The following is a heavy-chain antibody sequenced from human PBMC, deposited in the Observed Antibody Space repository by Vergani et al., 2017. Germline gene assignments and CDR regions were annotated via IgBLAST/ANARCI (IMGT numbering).Heavy chain of an antibody. CDR2: IRSKAYGGTT. V-gene: IGHV3-49*04. CDR3: TAGITNLDY. Sequence: EVQLVESGGGLVQPGRSLRLSCTASGFTFGDYAMSWVRQAPGEGLEWVGFIRSKAYGGTTEYAASVKGRFTISRDDSKSIAYLQMNSLKTEDTAVYYCTAGITNLDYWGQGTLVTVSS. CDR1: GFTFGDYA. J-gene: IGHJ4*02. D-gene: IGHD5-24*01.